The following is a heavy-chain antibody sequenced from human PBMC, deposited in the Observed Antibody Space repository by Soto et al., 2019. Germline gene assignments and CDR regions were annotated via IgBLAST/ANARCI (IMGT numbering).Heavy chain of an antibody. CDR1: GGSISSSNW. CDR3: ARAPFGTHSSSWYEAYYYYGMDV. D-gene: IGHD6-13*01. Sequence: QVQLQESGPGLVKPSGTLSLTCAVSGGSISSSNWWSWVRQPPGKGLEWIGEIYHSGSTNYNPSLKSRVTISVDKSKNQFSLKLSSVTAADTAVYYCARAPFGTHSSSWYEAYYYYGMDVWGQGTTVTVSS. CDR2: IYHSGST. V-gene: IGHV4-4*02. J-gene: IGHJ6*02.